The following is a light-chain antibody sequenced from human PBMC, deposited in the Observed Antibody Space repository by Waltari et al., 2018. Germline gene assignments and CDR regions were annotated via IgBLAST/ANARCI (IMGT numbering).Light chain of an antibody. J-gene: IGKJ4*01. CDR2: RAS. Sequence: EIVMTQSPATLSVSPGERATLSCRASQSVSSNLAWYQQKPGQDPRLLIYRASTRATDIPARFSGSGSGTEFTLTISSLQSEDFAVYYCQQYNNWPLTFGGGTKVEIK. V-gene: IGKV3-15*01. CDR3: QQYNNWPLT. CDR1: QSVSSN.